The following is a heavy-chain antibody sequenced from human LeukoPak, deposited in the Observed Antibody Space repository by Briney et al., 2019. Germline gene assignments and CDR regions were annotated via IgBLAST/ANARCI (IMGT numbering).Heavy chain of an antibody. CDR2: IKSKTDGGTT. Sequence: GGSLRLSCTASGFTFSSYAMSWVRQAPGKGLEWVGRIKSKTDGGTTDYAAPVKGRFTISRDDSKNTLYLQMNSLKTEDTAVYYCTTDLWDSSGYQDWGQGTLVTVSS. J-gene: IGHJ4*02. V-gene: IGHV3-15*01. D-gene: IGHD3-22*01. CDR3: TTDLWDSSGYQD. CDR1: GFTFSSYA.